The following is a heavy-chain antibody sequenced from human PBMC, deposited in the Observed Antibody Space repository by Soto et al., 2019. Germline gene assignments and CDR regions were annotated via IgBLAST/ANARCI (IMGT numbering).Heavy chain of an antibody. V-gene: IGHV3-23*01. CDR3: AKRFTLFGEVKLSPDFDY. J-gene: IGHJ4*02. CDR2: ISYSGTTT. Sequence: EVQLLESGGGLVQPAGSLILSCAASGFTFSSHAMSWVRQAPGKGLEWVSAISYSGTTTYYAESVKGRLTISRDNSKNTLYLQMNSLRVEDTAIYYCAKRFTLFGEVKLSPDFDYWGQGTLVTVSS. CDR1: GFTFSSHA. D-gene: IGHD3-3*01.